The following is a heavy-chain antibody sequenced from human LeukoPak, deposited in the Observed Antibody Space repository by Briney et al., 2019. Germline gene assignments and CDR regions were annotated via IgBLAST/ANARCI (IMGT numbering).Heavy chain of an antibody. CDR1: GFTVSSNY. V-gene: IGHV3-53*01. D-gene: IGHD3-3*01. J-gene: IGHJ6*02. CDR2: IYSGGST. Sequence: GGSLRLSCAASGFTVSSNYMSWVRQAPGKGLEWASVIYSGGSTYYADSVKGRFTISRDNSKNTLYLQMNSLRAEDTAVYYCARDRRYYDFWSAPYGMDVWGQGTTVTVSS. CDR3: ARDRRYYDFWSAPYGMDV.